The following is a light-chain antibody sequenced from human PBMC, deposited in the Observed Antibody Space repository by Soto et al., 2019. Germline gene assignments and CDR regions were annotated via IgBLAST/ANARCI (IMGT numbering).Light chain of an antibody. V-gene: IGKV1-9*01. CDR3: QQLNNYPLT. Sequence: IQLTQSPSSLSASVGDRVTITCRASQGISSYLAWYQQKPGKAPKLLIYVASTLQSGVPSRFSGSGSGTDFTLTINSLQPEDFATYYCQQLNNYPLTFGQGTRLENK. J-gene: IGKJ5*01. CDR2: VAS. CDR1: QGISSY.